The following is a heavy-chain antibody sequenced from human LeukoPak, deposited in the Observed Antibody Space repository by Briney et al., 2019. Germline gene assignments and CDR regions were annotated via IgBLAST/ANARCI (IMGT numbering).Heavy chain of an antibody. CDR3: ARASVSLYYYYGMDV. D-gene: IGHD1-14*01. V-gene: IGHV1-18*01. Sequence: ASVTVSCKASGYTFTSYGISWVRQAPGQGLEWVGCISAYNGNTNYAQKLQGRVTMTTDTSTSTAYMELRSLRSDDTAVYYCARASVSLYYYYGMDVWGQGTTVTVSS. J-gene: IGHJ6*02. CDR1: GYTFTSYG. CDR2: ISAYNGNT.